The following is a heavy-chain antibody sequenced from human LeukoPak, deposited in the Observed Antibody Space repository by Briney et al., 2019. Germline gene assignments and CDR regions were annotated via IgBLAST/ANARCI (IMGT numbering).Heavy chain of an antibody. J-gene: IGHJ4*02. Sequence: ALVNVSFKGSGYTFTSYGFTWLRQAPGQGLERMGLIRAYKGSTNYAHKLQGSVTTTTEKSTSTAYMEPRSLRSDETAMYYYARPSQPVKRLVVWGGEFDYWGQGTLVTVSS. D-gene: IGHD2-8*02. CDR2: IRAYKGST. CDR3: ARPSQPVKRLVVWGGEFDY. CDR1: GYTFTSYG. V-gene: IGHV1-18*01.